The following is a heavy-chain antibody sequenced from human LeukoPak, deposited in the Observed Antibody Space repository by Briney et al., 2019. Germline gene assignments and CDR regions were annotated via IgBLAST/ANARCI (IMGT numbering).Heavy chain of an antibody. Sequence: SETLSLTCTVSGGSISSYYWSWIRQPPGKGLEWIGYIYYSGSTNYNPSLKSRVTISVDTSKNQFSLKLSSVTAADTAVYYCARDPGDSSGYYSLDYWGQGTLVTVST. D-gene: IGHD3-22*01. CDR1: GGSISSYY. V-gene: IGHV4-59*01. CDR2: IYYSGST. CDR3: ARDPGDSSGYYSLDY. J-gene: IGHJ4*02.